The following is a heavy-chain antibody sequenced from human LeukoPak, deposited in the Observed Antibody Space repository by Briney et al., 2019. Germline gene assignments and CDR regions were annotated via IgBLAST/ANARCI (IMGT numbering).Heavy chain of an antibody. Sequence: GGSLRLSCAASGFTFSKYWMLWVRQAPGKGLESVSRINTDGTVTTYADSVKGRFTVSRDNADNTMFLQMNSLRADDTAVYYCARELVSSGTGYFDLWGRGTLVTVSS. D-gene: IGHD3-10*02. V-gene: IGHV3-74*01. CDR3: ARELVSSGTGYFDL. CDR2: INTDGTVT. J-gene: IGHJ2*01. CDR1: GFTFSKYW.